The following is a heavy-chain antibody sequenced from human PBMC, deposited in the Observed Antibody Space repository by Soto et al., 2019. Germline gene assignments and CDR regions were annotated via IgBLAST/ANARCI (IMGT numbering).Heavy chain of an antibody. V-gene: IGHV4-61*01. CDR1: GGSVSSASYY. J-gene: IGHJ6*02. CDR2: IYYSGST. D-gene: IGHD3-10*01. Sequence: PSETLSRTCTVSGGSVSSASYYCSWIRQPPGKGLEWIGYIYYSGSTNYNPSLKSRVTISVDTSKNQFSLKLSSVTAADTAVYYCARDGRFGELPFYGMDVWGQGTTVTVSS. CDR3: ARDGRFGELPFYGMDV.